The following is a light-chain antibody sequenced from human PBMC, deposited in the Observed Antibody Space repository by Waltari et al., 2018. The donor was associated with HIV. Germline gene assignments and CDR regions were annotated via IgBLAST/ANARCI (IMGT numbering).Light chain of an antibody. CDR2: EVT. V-gene: IGLV2-14*01. J-gene: IGLJ3*02. CDR3: NSYTISSTLGV. CDR1: SSDVGGYNY. Sequence: QSALTQPASVSGSPGQSITISCTGTSSDVGGYNYVSWYQQHPGKAPKLTVYEVTNLPSGGCNGFSGSKSGNTASLTIAGLQAEEEADYYCNSYTISSTLGVFGGGTKLTVL.